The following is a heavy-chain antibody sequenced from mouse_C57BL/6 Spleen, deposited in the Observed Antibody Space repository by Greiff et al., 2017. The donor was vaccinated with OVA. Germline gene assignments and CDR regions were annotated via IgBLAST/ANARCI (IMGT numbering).Heavy chain of an antibody. CDR2: INPNNGGT. CDR1: GYTFTDYY. CDR3: ARLGYDGYYVDY. V-gene: IGHV1-26*01. J-gene: IGHJ2*01. Sequence: EVQLQQSGPELVKPGASVKISCKASGYTFTDYYMNWVKQSHGKSLEWIGDINPNNGGTSYNQKFKGKATLTVDKSSSTAYMELRSLTSEDSAVYYCARLGYDGYYVDYWGQGTTLTVSS. D-gene: IGHD2-3*01.